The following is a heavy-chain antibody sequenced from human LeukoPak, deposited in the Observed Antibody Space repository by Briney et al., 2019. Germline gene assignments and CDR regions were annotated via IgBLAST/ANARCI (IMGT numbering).Heavy chain of an antibody. Sequence: PGGSLRLSCAASGFTFDDYAMHWVRQAPGKGLEWVSLISGDGGSTYYADSVKGRFTISRDNSKNSLHLQMNSLRTEDTALYYCAKDLTRGSGWPIDYWGQGTLVTVSS. J-gene: IGHJ4*02. CDR3: AKDLTRGSGWPIDY. D-gene: IGHD6-19*01. CDR2: ISGDGGST. CDR1: GFTFDDYA. V-gene: IGHV3-43*02.